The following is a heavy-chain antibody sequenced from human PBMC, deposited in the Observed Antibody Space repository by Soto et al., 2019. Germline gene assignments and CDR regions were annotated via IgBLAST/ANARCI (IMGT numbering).Heavy chain of an antibody. CDR1: GYTFTSYD. V-gene: IGHV1-8*01. CDR3: ARRLPLGYCTNGVCYTWFDP. J-gene: IGHJ5*02. CDR2: MNPNSGNT. Sequence: GASVKVSCKASGYTFTSYDINWVRQATGQGLEWMGWMNPNSGNTGYAQKFQGRVTMTRNTSISTAYMELSSLRSEDTAVYYCARRLPLGYCTNGVCYTWFDPWGQGTLVTVSS. D-gene: IGHD2-8*01.